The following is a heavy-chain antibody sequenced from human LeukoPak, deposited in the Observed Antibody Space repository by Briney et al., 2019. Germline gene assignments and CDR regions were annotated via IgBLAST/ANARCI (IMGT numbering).Heavy chain of an antibody. J-gene: IGHJ4*02. CDR3: ARGGSYFDISGYYFY. V-gene: IGHV3-66*01. CDR1: GFSVSSNY. Sequence: GGSLRLSCAVSGFSVSSNYMNWVRQAPGKGLEWVSIIYSGGSTSYADSVKGRFTISRDNSKNTLYLQMNSLRTEDTAVYYCARGGSYFDISGYYFYWGQGTLVTVSS. D-gene: IGHD3-22*01. CDR2: IYSGGST.